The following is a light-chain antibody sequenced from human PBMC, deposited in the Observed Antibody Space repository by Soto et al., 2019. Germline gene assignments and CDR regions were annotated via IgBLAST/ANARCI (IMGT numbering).Light chain of an antibody. CDR3: SSKINNNTPLYV. CDR2: EVS. V-gene: IGLV2-14*01. CDR1: SSDVGTYNF. J-gene: IGLJ1*01. Sequence: QSVLTQPASVSGSPGQSITISCTGTSSDVGTYNFVSWYQQHPGKVPKLMIYEVSSRPSGVSDRFSGSKSGNTASLTIPGLQAEDEAEYYCSSKINNNTPLYVFGTGTKVTVL.